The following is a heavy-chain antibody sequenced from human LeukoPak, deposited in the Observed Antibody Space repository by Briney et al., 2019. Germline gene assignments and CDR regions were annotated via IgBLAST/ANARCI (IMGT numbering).Heavy chain of an antibody. CDR2: INHSGST. J-gene: IGHJ4*02. Sequence: SQTLSLTCAVYGEYFSTYYYSWIRQPPGKGLEWIGVINHSGSTNYNPSLKSRLTISVDMSKKQFFLRLSSVTAADTAMYYCARPGLAYCGGDCYSSDGYYFDYWGQGTLVTVSS. D-gene: IGHD2-21*01. CDR3: ARPGLAYCGGDCYSSDGYYFDY. V-gene: IGHV4-34*01. CDR1: GEYFSTYY.